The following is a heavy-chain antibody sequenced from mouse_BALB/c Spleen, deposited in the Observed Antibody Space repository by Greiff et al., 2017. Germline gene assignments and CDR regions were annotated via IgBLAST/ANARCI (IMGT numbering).Heavy chain of an antibody. CDR3: ARSYYRYDVDY. CDR2: ISSGSSTI. J-gene: IGHJ2*01. Sequence: EVQLVESGGGLVQPGGSRKLSCAASGFTFSSFGMHWVRQAPEKGLEWVAYISSGSSTIYYADTVKGRFTISRDNPKNTLFLQMTSLRSEDTAMYYCARSYYRYDVDYWGQGTTLTVSS. V-gene: IGHV5-17*02. D-gene: IGHD2-14*01. CDR1: GFTFSSFG.